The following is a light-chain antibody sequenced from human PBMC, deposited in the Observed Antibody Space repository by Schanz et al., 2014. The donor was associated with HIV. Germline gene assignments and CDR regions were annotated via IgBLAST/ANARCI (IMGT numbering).Light chain of an antibody. CDR2: DNN. CDR3: AAWDDSLSGVV. J-gene: IGLJ2*01. Sequence: QSVLAQPPSVSGAPGQRVTISCTGTNSNIGNNYVSWYQQLPGTAPTLLIYDNNHRPSGVPDRFSGSKSGTSASLAISGLRSEDEADYYCAAWDDSLSGVVFGGGTKLTVL. CDR1: NSNIGNNY. V-gene: IGLV1-47*01.